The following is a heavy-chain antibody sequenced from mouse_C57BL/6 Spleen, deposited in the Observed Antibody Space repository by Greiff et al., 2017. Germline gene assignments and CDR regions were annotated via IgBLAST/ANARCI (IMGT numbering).Heavy chain of an antibody. V-gene: IGHV1-69*01. CDR3: ARSSFYDGSSPFDY. CDR2: IDPSDSYT. D-gene: IGHD1-1*01. Sequence: QVQLQQSGAELVMPGASVKLSCKASGYTFTSYWMHWVKQRPGQGLEWIGEIDPSDSYTNYNQKFKGKSTLTVDKSSSTAYMQLSSLTSEDSAVYYCARSSFYDGSSPFDYWGQGTTLTVSS. CDR1: GYTFTSYW. J-gene: IGHJ2*01.